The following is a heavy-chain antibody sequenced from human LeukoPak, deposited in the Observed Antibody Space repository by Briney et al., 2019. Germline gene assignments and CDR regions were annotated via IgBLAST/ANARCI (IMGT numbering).Heavy chain of an antibody. CDR1: GRSFSGYY. V-gene: IGHV4-34*01. CDR2: INHSGST. J-gene: IGHJ5*02. Sequence: SETLSLTCAVYGRSFSGYYWSWIRQPPGKGPEWIGEINHSGSTNYNPSLKSRVTISVDMSKNQFSLKLSSVTAADTAVYYCARGRGSSSSGWFDPWGQGTLVTVSS. D-gene: IGHD6-6*01. CDR3: ARGRGSSSSGWFDP.